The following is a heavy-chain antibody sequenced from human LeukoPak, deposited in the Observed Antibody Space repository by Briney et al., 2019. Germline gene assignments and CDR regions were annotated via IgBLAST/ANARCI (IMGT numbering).Heavy chain of an antibody. Sequence: GSLRLSCAASGFTFSSYWMHWVRQAPGKGLVWVSRINSDGSSRSYADSVKGRFTISRDNAKNTLYLQMNSLRAEDTAVYYCVRDPGYYDSSGFHPFDYWGQGTLVTVSS. CDR1: GFTFSSYW. J-gene: IGHJ4*02. CDR3: VRDPGYYDSSGFHPFDY. CDR2: INSDGSSR. D-gene: IGHD3-22*01. V-gene: IGHV3-74*01.